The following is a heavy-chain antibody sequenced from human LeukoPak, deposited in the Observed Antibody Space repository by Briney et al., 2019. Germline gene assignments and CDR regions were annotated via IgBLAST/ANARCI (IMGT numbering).Heavy chain of an antibody. CDR3: ARHLFATPFDY. CDR2: AYYSGQT. J-gene: IGHJ4*02. D-gene: IGHD2-15*01. CDR1: GGSISDNY. Sequence: PSETLSRTCTGSGGSISDNYWSWLRQPPGKGLEWIRYAYYSGQTNYSSSIMSRVTMSLDTSKSQFSLRLSSVTAADTAVYFCARHLFATPFDYWGPGTLVTVSS. V-gene: IGHV4-59*08.